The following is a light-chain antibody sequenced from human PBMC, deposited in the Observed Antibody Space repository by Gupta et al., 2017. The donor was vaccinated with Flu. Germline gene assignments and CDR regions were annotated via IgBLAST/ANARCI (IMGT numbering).Light chain of an antibody. V-gene: IGKV3-20*01. J-gene: IGKJ1*01. CDR1: QSVTSDD. CDR3: QQYGNSPWT. CDR2: GAS. Sequence: ERATLPCRASQSVTSDDLAWYQQKPGQAPRLLIYGASRKAPGSPDRFSGSGSGTDFTLNISRVEPEDFAVYSCQQYGNSPWTFGQGTKVEFK.